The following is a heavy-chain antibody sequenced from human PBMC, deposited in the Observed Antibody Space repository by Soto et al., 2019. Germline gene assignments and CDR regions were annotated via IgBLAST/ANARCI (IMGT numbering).Heavy chain of an antibody. CDR1: GFTFSSYA. CDR2: ISGSGGST. D-gene: IGHD2-15*01. CDR3: AKDHMPDRGSADHNWFEP. V-gene: IGHV3-23*01. J-gene: IGHJ5*02. Sequence: GGSLRLSCAASGFTFSSYAMSWVRQAPGKGLEWVSAISGSGGSTYYADSVKGRFTISRDNSKNTLYLQMNSLRAEDTAVYYCAKDHMPDRGSADHNWFEPWGQGTLVTVSS.